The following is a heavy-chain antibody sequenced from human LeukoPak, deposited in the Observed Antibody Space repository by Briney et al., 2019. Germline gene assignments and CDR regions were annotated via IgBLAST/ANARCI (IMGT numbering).Heavy chain of an antibody. J-gene: IGHJ4*02. Sequence: ASVKLSCKASGYTFTTHYIHWVRLAPGQGLEWMGIINSRGGNTNYAQKFKGRVTMTRDTSTSTVYLELSSLRSEDTAVYYCARDFFNMISEYWGQGTLVTVSS. CDR2: INSRGGNT. CDR3: ARDFFNMISEY. D-gene: IGHD3/OR15-3a*01. V-gene: IGHV1-46*01. CDR1: GYTFTTHY.